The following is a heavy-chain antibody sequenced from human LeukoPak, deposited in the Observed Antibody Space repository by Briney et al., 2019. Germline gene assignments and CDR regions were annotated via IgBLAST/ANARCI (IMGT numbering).Heavy chain of an antibody. CDR2: IYHTGNA. D-gene: IGHD3-10*01. V-gene: IGHV4-38-2*02. CDR3: ASSSYSGAGNYYENWFDP. J-gene: IGHJ5*02. CDR1: GYSISRGYY. Sequence: SETLSLTCTVSGYSISRGYYLGWIRQPPGKGLEWIANIYHTGNAYYNPSLKSRVTISVDTSKNQSSLRLRSVTAADTAVYFCASSSYSGAGNYYENWFDPWGQGTLVTVSS.